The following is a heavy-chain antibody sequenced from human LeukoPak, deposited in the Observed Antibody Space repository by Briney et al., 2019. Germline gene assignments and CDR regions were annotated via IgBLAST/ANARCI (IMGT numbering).Heavy chain of an antibody. J-gene: IGHJ4*02. CDR1: GFTFSNYW. CDR2: ISGSGGST. CDR3: AKVLDYYDSSGYYAFDY. Sequence: PGGSLRLSCAVSGFTFSNYWMSWVRQAPGKGLEWVSAISGSGGSTYYADSVKGRFTISRDNSKNTLYLQMNSLRAEDTAVYYCAKVLDYYDSSGYYAFDYWGQGTLVTVSS. D-gene: IGHD3-22*01. V-gene: IGHV3-23*01.